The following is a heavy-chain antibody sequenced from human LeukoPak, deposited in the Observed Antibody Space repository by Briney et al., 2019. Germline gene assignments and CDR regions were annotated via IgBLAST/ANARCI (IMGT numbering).Heavy chain of an antibody. D-gene: IGHD3-10*01. CDR1: GGSFSGYY. V-gene: IGHV4-34*01. CDR3: ARGPYYYGSGNSYNRFNIVY. Sequence: SETLSLTCAVYGGSFSGYYWTWIRQPPGKGLEWIGEINHGGSANYNPSLKSRVTISIDTSKTQFSLKLNSVTAADTAVYYCARGPYYYGSGNSYNRFNIVYWGQGTLVTVSS. CDR2: INHGGSA. J-gene: IGHJ4*02.